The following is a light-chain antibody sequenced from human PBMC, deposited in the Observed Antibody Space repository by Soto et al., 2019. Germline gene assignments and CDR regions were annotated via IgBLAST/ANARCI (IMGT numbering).Light chain of an antibody. CDR1: ISDVGDYDY. CDR3: CSYAGSSTSVI. CDR2: DVY. J-gene: IGLJ2*01. Sequence: QSVLTQPRSVSGSPGQSVTISCTGTISDVGDYDYVSWYQQHPGKAPKLIIYDVYKRSSGVPDRFSGSKSGNTASLTISGLQVEDEADYYCCSYAGSSTSVIFGGGTKVTVL. V-gene: IGLV2-11*01.